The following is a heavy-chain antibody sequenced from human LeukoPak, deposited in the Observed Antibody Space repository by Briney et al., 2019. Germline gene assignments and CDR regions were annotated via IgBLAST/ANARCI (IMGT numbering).Heavy chain of an antibody. CDR2: IYTRGST. CDR1: GGSINNYY. V-gene: IGHV4-4*07. D-gene: IGHD2-15*01. CDR3: ARGRYCSADICSGGDAFDI. J-gene: IGHJ3*02. Sequence: SETLSFTCTVSGGSINNYYWSWIRQPAGKGLEWIGRIYTRGSTNYNPSLKSRVTMSVDTSKNQFSLKLSSVTAADTAVYYCARGRYCSADICSGGDAFDIWGQGTMVSVSS.